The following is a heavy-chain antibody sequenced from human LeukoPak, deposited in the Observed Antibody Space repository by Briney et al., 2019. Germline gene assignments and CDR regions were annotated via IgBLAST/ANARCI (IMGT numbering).Heavy chain of an antibody. CDR2: IIDSGGT. Sequence: SGGSLRLSCAASGFTLSSFRMSWVRQAPGKGLEWVSRIIDSGGTNYADSVKGRFTISRDNSKNTLYLQMNSLRAEDTAVYYCAKESVTTPKRGVDYWGQGTLVTVSS. CDR3: AKESVTTPKRGVDY. V-gene: IGHV3-23*01. D-gene: IGHD4-11*01. CDR1: GFTLSSFR. J-gene: IGHJ4*02.